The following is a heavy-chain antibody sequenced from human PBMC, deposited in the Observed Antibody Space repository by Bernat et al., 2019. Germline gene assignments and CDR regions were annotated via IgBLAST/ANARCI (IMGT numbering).Heavy chain of an antibody. CDR1: GYSFTTYW. D-gene: IGHD2-15*01. J-gene: IGHJ6*02. Sequence: EVQLVQSGAEVKKPGESLRISCKASGYSFTTYWISWVRQMPGKGLEWMGRIDPSDSYTNYSPSFQGHVTISADKSISTAYLQWSSLKASDTAMYYCGRRRGYCSGGSCYRPGYGMDVWGQGTTVTVSS. CDR2: IDPSDSYT. CDR3: GRRRGYCSGGSCYRPGYGMDV. V-gene: IGHV5-10-1*01.